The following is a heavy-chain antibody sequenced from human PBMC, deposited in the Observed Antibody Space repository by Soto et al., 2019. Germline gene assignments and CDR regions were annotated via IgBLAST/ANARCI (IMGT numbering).Heavy chain of an antibody. V-gene: IGHV4-59*01. CDR1: GGFISSYS. J-gene: IGHJ4*02. CDR2: IYYSGST. CDR3: AREMIDGSYLDY. D-gene: IGHD3-10*01. Sequence: SEALPHTYTVSGGFISSYSWRWIRQLPGKGLEWIGYIYYSGSTNYNPSLKSRVTISVDTSKNQFSLKLSSVTAADTAVYYCAREMIDGSYLDYWGQGTLVTVS.